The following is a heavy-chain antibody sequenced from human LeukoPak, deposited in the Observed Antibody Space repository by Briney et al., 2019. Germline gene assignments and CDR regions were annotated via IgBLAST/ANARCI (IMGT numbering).Heavy chain of an antibody. J-gene: IGHJ5*02. CDR1: GYTFTGYY. V-gene: IGHV1-2*02. D-gene: IGHD4-17*01. CDR2: INPNSGGT. CDR3: AAVPNLHDYGANNWFDP. Sequence: ASVKVSCRASGYTFTGYYIHWVRQAPGQGLEWMGWINPNSGGTNYAQKFQGRVTITRDMSTTTAYMELNSLTSEDTAVYYCAAVPNLHDYGANNWFDPCGQGTLVTVSS.